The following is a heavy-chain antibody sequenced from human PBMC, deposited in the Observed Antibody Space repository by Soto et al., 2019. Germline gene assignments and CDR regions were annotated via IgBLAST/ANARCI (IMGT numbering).Heavy chain of an antibody. J-gene: IGHJ5*02. CDR3: ARQDWDYDILTGYNYNWFDP. Sequence: SETLSLTCTVSGGSISSSSYYWGWIRQPPGKGLEWIGSIYYSGSTYYNPSLKSRVTISVDTSKNQFSLKLSSVTAADTAVYYCARQDWDYDILTGYNYNWFDPWGQGTLVTVSS. CDR1: GGSISSSSYY. CDR2: IYYSGST. D-gene: IGHD3-9*01. V-gene: IGHV4-39*01.